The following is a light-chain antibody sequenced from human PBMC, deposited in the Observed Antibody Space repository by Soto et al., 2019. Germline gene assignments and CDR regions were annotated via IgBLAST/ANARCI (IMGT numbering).Light chain of an antibody. Sequence: ELTQPPSVSVSPGQTASITCSGDTLGDKYACWYQQKPGQSPVLVIYQDSKRPSGIPERFSGSNSGNTATLTISGTQAMDEADYYCQAWDSSIVFGGGTKLTVL. CDR2: QDS. CDR1: TLGDKY. V-gene: IGLV3-1*01. CDR3: QAWDSSIV. J-gene: IGLJ2*01.